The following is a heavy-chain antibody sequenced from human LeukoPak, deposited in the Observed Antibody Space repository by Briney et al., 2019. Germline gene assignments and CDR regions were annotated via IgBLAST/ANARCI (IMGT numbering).Heavy chain of an antibody. CDR2: IKQGGGEI. Sequence: PGGSLRLSCLTSGFTLSTNAMSWVRQAPRKGLEWVANIKQGGGEIYYVDSVKGRFTISRDNAKNSLYLQMNSLRAEDTAVYYCARDKGDYDTSGSLFVFGGQGTLVTVSS. J-gene: IGHJ4*02. D-gene: IGHD3-22*01. CDR3: ARDKGDYDTSGSLFVF. CDR1: GFTLSTNA. V-gene: IGHV3-7*03.